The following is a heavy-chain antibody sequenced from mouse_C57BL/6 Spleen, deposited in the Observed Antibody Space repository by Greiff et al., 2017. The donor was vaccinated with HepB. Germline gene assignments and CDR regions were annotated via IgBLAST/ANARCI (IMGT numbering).Heavy chain of an antibody. J-gene: IGHJ4*01. D-gene: IGHD2-4*01. Sequence: QVQLKQPGAELVKPGASVKMSCKASGYTFTSYWITWVKQRPGQGLEWIGDIYPGSGSTNYNEKFKSKATLTVDTSSSTAYMQLSSLTSEDSAVYYCARSFYDYDGGYAMDYWGQGTSVTVSS. CDR2: IYPGSGST. CDR1: GYTFTSYW. CDR3: ARSFYDYDGGYAMDY. V-gene: IGHV1-55*01.